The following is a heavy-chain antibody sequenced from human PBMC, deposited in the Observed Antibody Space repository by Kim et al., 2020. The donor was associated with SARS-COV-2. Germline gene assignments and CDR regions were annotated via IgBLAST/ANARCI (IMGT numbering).Heavy chain of an antibody. CDR2: T. Sequence: TYSADSVRGRVTISRDSTKNTVYLQINSLRDEDTAVYFCAKRGSGWYLDFWGQGTLITVSS. J-gene: IGHJ4*02. D-gene: IGHD6-19*01. V-gene: IGHV3-23*05. CDR3: AKRGSGWYLDF.